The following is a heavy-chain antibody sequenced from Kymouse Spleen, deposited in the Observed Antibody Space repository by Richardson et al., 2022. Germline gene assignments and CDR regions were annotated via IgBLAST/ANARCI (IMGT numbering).Heavy chain of an antibody. Sequence: QVQLQQWGAGLLKPSETLSLTCAVYGGSFSGYYWSWIRQPPGKGLEWIGEINHSGSTNYNPSLKSRVTISVDTSKNQFSLKLSSVTAADTAVYYCARSHVDTAMDWGQGTLVTVSS. J-gene: IGHJ4*02. V-gene: IGHV4-34*01. CDR2: INHSGST. CDR1: GGSFSGYY. CDR3: ARSHVDTAMD. D-gene: IGHD5-18,IGHD5-18*01.